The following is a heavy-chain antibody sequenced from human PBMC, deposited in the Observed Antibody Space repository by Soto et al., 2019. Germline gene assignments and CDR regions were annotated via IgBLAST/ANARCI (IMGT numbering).Heavy chain of an antibody. CDR2: IYYSGST. CDR3: AREPGAAAGPDYYYYGMDV. D-gene: IGHD6-13*01. V-gene: IGHV4-31*03. J-gene: IGHJ6*02. CDR1: GGSISSGGYY. Sequence: QVQLQESGPGLVKPSQTLSLTCTVSGGSISSGGYYWSWIRQHPGKGLEWIGYIYYSGSTYYNPSLKSRVTISVDTSKIQFSLKLSSVTAADTAVYYCAREPGAAAGPDYYYYGMDVWGQGITVTVSS.